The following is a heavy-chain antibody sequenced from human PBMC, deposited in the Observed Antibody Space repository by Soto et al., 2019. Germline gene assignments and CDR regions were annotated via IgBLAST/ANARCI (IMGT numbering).Heavy chain of an antibody. CDR2: IYYSGST. CDR3: ARVDYYDSSGYSAPYYFDY. J-gene: IGHJ4*02. V-gene: IGHV4-30-4*01. CDR1: GGSISSGDYY. D-gene: IGHD3-22*01. Sequence: SETLSLTCTVSGGSISSGDYYWSWIRQPPGKGLEWIGYIYYSGSTYYNPSLKSRVTISVDTSKNQFSLKLSSVTAADTAVYYCARVDYYDSSGYSAPYYFDYWGQGTLVTVSS.